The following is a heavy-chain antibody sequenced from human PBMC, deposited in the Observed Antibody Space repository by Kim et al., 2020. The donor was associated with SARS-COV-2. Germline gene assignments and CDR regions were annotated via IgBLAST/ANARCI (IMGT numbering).Heavy chain of an antibody. D-gene: IGHD2-2*01. CDR2: ITGRDGST. Sequence: GGSLRLSCAASGFSFSTYDMSWVRQAPGKGLEWVSAITGRDGSTFYADSVKDRFTISRDNSRNTLFLQLNSLRAEDTALYYCARESSRGADYWGQGTLVT. CDR3: ARESSRGADY. J-gene: IGHJ4*02. V-gene: IGHV3-23*01. CDR1: GFSFSTYD.